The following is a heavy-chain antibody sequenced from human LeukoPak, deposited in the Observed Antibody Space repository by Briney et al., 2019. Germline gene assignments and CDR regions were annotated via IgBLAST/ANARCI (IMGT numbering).Heavy chain of an antibody. D-gene: IGHD6-19*01. Sequence: PGGSLRLSCAASGFTFSDYYMSWLRQAPGKGLEWVSYISSSSSYTNYADSVKGRFTISRDNAKNSLYLQMNSLRAEDTAVYYCAREDDSWAVAGSREGNWFDPWGQGTLVTVSS. CDR1: GFTFSDYY. CDR2: ISSSSSYT. CDR3: AREDDSWAVAGSREGNWFDP. J-gene: IGHJ5*02. V-gene: IGHV3-11*06.